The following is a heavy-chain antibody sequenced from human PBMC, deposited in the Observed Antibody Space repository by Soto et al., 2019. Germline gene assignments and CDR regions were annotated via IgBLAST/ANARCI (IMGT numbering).Heavy chain of an antibody. V-gene: IGHV4-30-2*01. J-gene: IGHJ5*02. CDR1: GAPIPWGDDS. CDR2: ICHGGRT. Sequence: PSETLSLTCAISGAPIPWGDDSWTWIRQPPGKGLVWIGYICHGGRTYYNPSLRSRVHISVDRSRTQFSLKRSSVSAADTAVYYCARGRVVVPVAVMFNCLDPWGQGTLVTVSS. CDR3: ARGRVVVPVAVMFNCLDP. D-gene: IGHD2-2*01.